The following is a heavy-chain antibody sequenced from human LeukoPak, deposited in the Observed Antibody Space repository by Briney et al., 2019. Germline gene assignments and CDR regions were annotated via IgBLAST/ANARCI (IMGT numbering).Heavy chain of an antibody. CDR3: AREVCGRGFDY. D-gene: IGHD2-21*01. Sequence: ASVKVSCKASGYTFTGYYMHWVRQAPGQGLEWMGWINPNSGGTSYAQKFQGRVTMTRDTSISTAYMELSSLRSDDTAVYYCAREVCGRGFDYWGQGTLVTVSS. V-gene: IGHV1-2*02. CDR2: INPNSGGT. J-gene: IGHJ4*02. CDR1: GYTFTGYY.